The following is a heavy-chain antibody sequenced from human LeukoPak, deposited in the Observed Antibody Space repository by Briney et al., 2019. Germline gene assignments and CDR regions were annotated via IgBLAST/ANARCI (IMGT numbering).Heavy chain of an antibody. V-gene: IGHV3-48*01. CDR3: VRDGESYDPPDY. CDR1: GFTFSSYW. Sequence: PGGSLRLSCAASGFTFSSYWMSWVRQAPGKGLEWISHISYSSTTTHNADSVMGRFTISRDNAKNSLYLQMNSLRAEDTAIYYCVRDGESYDPPDYWGQGTLVTVSS. J-gene: IGHJ4*02. CDR2: ISYSSTTT. D-gene: IGHD3-16*01.